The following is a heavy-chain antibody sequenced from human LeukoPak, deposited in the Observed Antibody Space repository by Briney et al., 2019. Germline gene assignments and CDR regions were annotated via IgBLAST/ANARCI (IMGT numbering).Heavy chain of an antibody. CDR3: ASSPTDSGYSWVFS. CDR2: IYYSGST. V-gene: IGHV4-39*07. CDR1: GDSINSSSYY. Sequence: PSETLSLTCAVSGDSINSSSYYWGWIRQPPGKGLEWIGSIYYSGSTHYNPSLKSRVTISVDTSKNQFSLKLTSVTAADTAVYYCASSPTDSGYSWVFSWGHGTLVTVSS. J-gene: IGHJ4*01. D-gene: IGHD2-15*01.